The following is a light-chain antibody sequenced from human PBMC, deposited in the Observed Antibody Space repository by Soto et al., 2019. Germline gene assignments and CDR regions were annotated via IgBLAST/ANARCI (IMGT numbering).Light chain of an antibody. Sequence: EIVLAQSPGTLSLSPGERATLSCRASQSISDRLLAWYQQKPGQTPRLLIHGVSTRATGIPGRFSGSGSGTDFTLTISRLEPEDFAVYYCQQYDSSPPTFGQGTRVESK. J-gene: IGKJ1*01. CDR3: QQYDSSPPT. V-gene: IGKV3-20*01. CDR1: QSISDRL. CDR2: GVS.